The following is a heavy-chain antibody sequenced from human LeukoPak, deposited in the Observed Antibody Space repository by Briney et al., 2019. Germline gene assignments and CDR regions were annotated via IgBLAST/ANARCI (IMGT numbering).Heavy chain of an antibody. V-gene: IGHV3-33*01. CDR2: IWYDGSNK. CDR3: ARAASTYCSSTSCHMPKSMDV. D-gene: IGHD2-2*01. Sequence: PGGSLRLSCAASGFTFSSYGMHWVRQAPGKGLEWVAVIWYDGSNKYYADSVKGRFTISRDNSKNTLYLQMNSLRAEDTAVYYCARAASTYCSSTSCHMPKSMDVWGKGTTVTVSS. CDR1: GFTFSSYG. J-gene: IGHJ6*04.